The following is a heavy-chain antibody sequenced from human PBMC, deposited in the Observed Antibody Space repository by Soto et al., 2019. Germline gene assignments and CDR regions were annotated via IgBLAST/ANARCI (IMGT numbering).Heavy chain of an antibody. V-gene: IGHV3-21*02. Sequence: EVLLVESGGGLVKPGGSLRLSCAGSGFTFSSYMMNWVRQAPGKGLEWVASISTGSSYIYYADALKGRFIISRDDAKTSVYLQMNSLRDEDTGVYYCVRDSLMRTSWGQGTRVTVSS. CDR2: ISTGSSYI. CDR3: VRDSLMRTS. CDR1: GFTFSSYM. D-gene: IGHD2-8*01. J-gene: IGHJ5*02.